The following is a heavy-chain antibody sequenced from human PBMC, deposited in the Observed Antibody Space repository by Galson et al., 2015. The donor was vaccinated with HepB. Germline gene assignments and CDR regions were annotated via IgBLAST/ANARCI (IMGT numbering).Heavy chain of an antibody. CDR1: GFTFSSYS. CDR3: ARDQNSSGYYWYAYDAFDI. J-gene: IGHJ3*02. CDR2: ISSSSSYI. D-gene: IGHD3-22*01. Sequence: SLRLSCAASGFTFSSYSMNWVRQAPGKGLEWVSSISSSSSYIYYADSVKGRFTISRDNAKNSLYLQMNSLRAEDTAVYYCARDQNSSGYYWYAYDAFDIWGQGTMVTVSS. V-gene: IGHV3-21*01.